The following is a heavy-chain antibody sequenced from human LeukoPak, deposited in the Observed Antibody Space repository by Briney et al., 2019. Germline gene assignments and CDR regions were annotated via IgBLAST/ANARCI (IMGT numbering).Heavy chain of an antibody. Sequence: SETLSLTCTVSGGSISSYYWSWIRQPPGKGLEWIGYIYYSGSTNYNPSLKSRVTISVDTSKNQFSLKLSSVTAADTAVYYFARSRGGYGLDYWGQGTLVTVSS. V-gene: IGHV4-59*01. D-gene: IGHD5-12*01. CDR2: IYYSGST. CDR1: GGSISSYY. CDR3: ARSRGGYGLDY. J-gene: IGHJ4*02.